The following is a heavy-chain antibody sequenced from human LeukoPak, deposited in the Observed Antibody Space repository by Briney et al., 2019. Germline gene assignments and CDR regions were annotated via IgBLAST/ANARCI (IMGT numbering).Heavy chain of an antibody. V-gene: IGHV3-23*01. CDR2: VSGSGGTT. CDR3: AKDRTAGRSPPGL. J-gene: IGHJ4*02. Sequence: GGSLRLSCSASGFTFNTYTMDWVRQAPGRGLEWVSAVSGSGGTTYYADSVKGRFTISRDNSKNTLYLQMNSLRAEDTAVYYCAKDRTAGRSPPGLWGQGTLVTVSS. CDR1: GFTFNTYT. D-gene: IGHD1-1*01.